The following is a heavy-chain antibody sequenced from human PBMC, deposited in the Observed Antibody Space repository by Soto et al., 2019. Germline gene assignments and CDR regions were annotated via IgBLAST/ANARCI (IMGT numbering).Heavy chain of an antibody. J-gene: IGHJ4*02. CDR3: VSQRTTVIPQAYFDY. V-gene: IGHV4-39*01. CDR1: GGSVTNSSYY. D-gene: IGHD4-4*01. CDR2: VYYRGRS. Sequence: SETLSLTCTVSGGSVTNSSYYWGWIRQSPGKGLEWIGSVYYRGRSYSKSSVKSRVTISVDTSKNQFSLNLNSVTASDTAVYFCVSQRTTVIPQAYFDYWGPGALVTVSS.